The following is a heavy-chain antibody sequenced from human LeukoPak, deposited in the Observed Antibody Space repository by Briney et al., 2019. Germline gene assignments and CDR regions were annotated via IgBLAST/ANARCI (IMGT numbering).Heavy chain of an antibody. Sequence: ASVKVSCKASGYTFTGYYMHWVRQAPGQGLEWMGWINPNSGGTNYAQKFQGRVTMTRDTSISTTYMELSRLRSDDTAVYYCASLFSSGWPTFDYWGQGTLVTVSS. CDR1: GYTFTGYY. J-gene: IGHJ4*02. D-gene: IGHD6-19*01. CDR3: ASLFSSGWPTFDY. V-gene: IGHV1-2*02. CDR2: INPNSGGT.